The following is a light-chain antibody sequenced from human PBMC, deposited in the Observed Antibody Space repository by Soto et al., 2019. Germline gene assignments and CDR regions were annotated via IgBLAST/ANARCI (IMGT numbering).Light chain of an antibody. CDR3: QSYDSSLSGSGV. CDR1: YSNIGAGYE. V-gene: IGLV1-40*01. CDR2: GHN. Sequence: QSALTQPPSVSGAPGQRVTISCTGSYSNIGAGYEVHWYQQIPGTAPKLLISGHNNRPSGVPDRFFGFKSGTSASLTIIGLQAEDEADYYCQSYDSSLSGSGVFGGGTKVTVL. J-gene: IGLJ3*02.